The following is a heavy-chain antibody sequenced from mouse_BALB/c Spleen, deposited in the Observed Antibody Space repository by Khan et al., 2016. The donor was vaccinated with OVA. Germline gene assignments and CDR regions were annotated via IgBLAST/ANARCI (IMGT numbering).Heavy chain of an antibody. CDR1: GYSFTSYY. D-gene: IGHD1-1*01. CDR3: TERGCAYGFAY. CDR2: IDPFSGDT. V-gene: IGHV1-31*01. Sequence: VQLQQSGPELMKPGASVKISCKASGYSFTSYYIHWVMESHGKSLEWIGYIDPFSGDTTYNQKFKGKATLTVDKSSSTAYILLSNLPSEDSAVXYCTERGCAYGFAYWGQGTLVTVSS. J-gene: IGHJ3*01.